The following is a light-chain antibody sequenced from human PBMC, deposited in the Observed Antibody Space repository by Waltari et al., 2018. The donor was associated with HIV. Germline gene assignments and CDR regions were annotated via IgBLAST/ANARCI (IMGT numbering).Light chain of an antibody. CDR1: SGSVSTSYY. CDR3: VLYMGGGIWV. J-gene: IGLJ3*02. Sequence: QTVVTQEPSFSVSPGGTVTLTCGLSSGSVSTSYYPSWYQQTPGQAPRTLIHSTNTRSSGVPDRFSGSILGNKAALTITGAQADDESDYYCVLYMGGGIWVFGGGTKVTVL. V-gene: IGLV8-61*01. CDR2: STN.